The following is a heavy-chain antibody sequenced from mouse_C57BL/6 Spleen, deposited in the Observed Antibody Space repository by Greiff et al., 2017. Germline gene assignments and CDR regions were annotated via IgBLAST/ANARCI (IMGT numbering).Heavy chain of an antibody. CDR3: ARAYRYDGYYERAMDY. V-gene: IGHV5-17*01. Sequence: EVQGVESGGGLVKPGGSLKLSCAASGFTFSDYGMHWVRQAPEKGLEWVAYISSGSSTIYYADTVKGRFTISRDNAKNTLFLQMTSPRSEDTAMYYCARAYRYDGYYERAMDYWGQGTSVTVSS. D-gene: IGHD2-3*01. CDR1: GFTFSDYG. J-gene: IGHJ4*01. CDR2: ISSGSSTI.